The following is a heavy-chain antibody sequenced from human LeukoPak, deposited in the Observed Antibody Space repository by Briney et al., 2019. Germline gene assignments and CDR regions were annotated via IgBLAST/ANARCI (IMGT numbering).Heavy chain of an antibody. CDR1: GFIFSDYY. CDR2: ISSSGSTI. D-gene: IGHD1-26*01. CDR3: ARIIGISGTYPTDY. Sequence: GGSLRLSCAASGFIFSDYYMSWIRQAPGKGLEWVSYISSSGSTIYYADSVKGRFTISRDNAENSLYLQMNSLRAEDTAVYYCARIIGISGTYPTDYWGQGTLVTVSS. V-gene: IGHV3-11*04. J-gene: IGHJ4*02.